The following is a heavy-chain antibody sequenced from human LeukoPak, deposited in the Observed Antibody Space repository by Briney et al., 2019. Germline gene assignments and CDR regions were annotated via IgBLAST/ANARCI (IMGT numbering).Heavy chain of an antibody. V-gene: IGHV4-39*01. D-gene: IGHD3-3*01. Sequence: PSETLSLTCTVSGGSISSSSYYWGWIRQPPGKGLEWIGSIYYSGSTYYNPSLKSRVTISVDTSKNQFSLKLSSVTAADTAVYYCARQRRITIFGVVRNYWYFDLWGRGTLVTVSS. CDR3: ARQRRITIFGVVRNYWYFDL. CDR1: GGSISSSSYY. J-gene: IGHJ2*01. CDR2: IYYSGST.